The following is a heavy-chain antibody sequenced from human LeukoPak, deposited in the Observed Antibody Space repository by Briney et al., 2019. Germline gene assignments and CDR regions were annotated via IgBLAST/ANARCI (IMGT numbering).Heavy chain of an antibody. V-gene: IGHV1-8*01. CDR3: ARGRGTGVYYYYYGMDV. CDR1: GYTFTSYD. J-gene: IGHJ6*02. D-gene: IGHD1-1*01. Sequence: GASVKVSCKASGYTFTSYDINRVRQATGQGLEWMGWMNPNSGNTGYAQKFQGRVTMTRNTSISTAYMELSSLRSEDTAVYYCARGRGTGVYYYYYGMDVWGQGTTVTVSS. CDR2: MNPNSGNT.